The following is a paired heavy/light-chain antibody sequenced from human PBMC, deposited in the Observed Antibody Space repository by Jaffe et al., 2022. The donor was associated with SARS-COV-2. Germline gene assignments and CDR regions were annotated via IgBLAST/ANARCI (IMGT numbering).Light chain of an antibody. CDR1: SSDVGGYNY. CDR2: EVS. CDR3: TSYTSDTTREGV. Sequence: QSALTQPASVSGSPGQSITISCTGTSSDVGGYNYVSWYQQHPGKAPKLMIYEVSIRPSGVPDRFSGSKSGNTASLTISGLQAEDEADYYCTSYTSDTTREGVFGGGTKLTVL. V-gene: IGLV2-14*01. J-gene: IGLJ3*02.
Heavy chain of an antibody. Sequence: EVQLLESGGGLVQPGGSLRLSCAASGFTFSSYAMSWVRQAPGKGLEWVSAISGGGGKTYYADSVKGRFTISRDNSKNTLYLQMSSLRAEDTAMYYCAKDRGSYRPHYYGMDVWGQGTTVTVSS. V-gene: IGHV3-23*01. CDR2: ISGGGGKT. CDR3: AKDRGSYRPHYYGMDV. J-gene: IGHJ6*02. CDR1: GFTFSSYA. D-gene: IGHD1-26*01.